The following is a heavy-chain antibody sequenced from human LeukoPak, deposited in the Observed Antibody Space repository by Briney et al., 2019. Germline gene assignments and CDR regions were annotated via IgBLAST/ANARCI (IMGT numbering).Heavy chain of an antibody. J-gene: IGHJ6*03. V-gene: IGHV3-9*01. Sequence: GGSLRLSCAASGFTFDDYAMHWVRQAPGKGLEWVSGISWNRGSTSYADSVQGRFTISRDNAKNTLYLQMNSLRAEDTALYYCARVARGDYYYYYMDVWGKGTTVTVSS. CDR1: GFTFDDYA. CDR2: ISWNRGST. D-gene: IGHD3-10*01. CDR3: ARVARGDYYYYYMDV.